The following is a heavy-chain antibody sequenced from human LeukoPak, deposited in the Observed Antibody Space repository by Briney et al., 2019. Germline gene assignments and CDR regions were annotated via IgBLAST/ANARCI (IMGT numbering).Heavy chain of an antibody. Sequence: GGSLRLSCAASGFTFSSYEMNWVRQAPGKGLEWVSYISSSGSTIYYADSVKGRFTISRDNAKNSLYLQMNGLRAEDTAVYYCARIMGLRFLYYFDYWGQGTLVTVSS. D-gene: IGHD5-12*01. J-gene: IGHJ4*02. CDR3: ARIMGLRFLYYFDY. CDR1: GFTFSSYE. CDR2: ISSSGSTI. V-gene: IGHV3-48*03.